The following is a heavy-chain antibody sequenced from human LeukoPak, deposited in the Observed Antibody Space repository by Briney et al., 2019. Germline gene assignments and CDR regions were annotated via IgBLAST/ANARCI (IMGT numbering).Heavy chain of an antibody. CDR3: ARDSAWLVPSAEYFKH. V-gene: IGHV1-8*01. Sequence: ASVKVSCTASGYTFTSYDINWVRQAPGQGLEWMGWMNPNSGNTGYAQKFQGRVTMTRNTSISTAYMELSSLRSDDTAVYYCARDSAWLVPSAEYFKHWGQGTLVTVSS. CDR2: MNPNSGNT. J-gene: IGHJ1*01. CDR1: GYTFTSYD. D-gene: IGHD6-19*01.